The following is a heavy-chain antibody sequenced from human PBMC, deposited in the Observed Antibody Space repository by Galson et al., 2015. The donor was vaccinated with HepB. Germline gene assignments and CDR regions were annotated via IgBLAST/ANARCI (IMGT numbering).Heavy chain of an antibody. D-gene: IGHD6-19*01. J-gene: IGHJ4*02. V-gene: IGHV3-23*01. CDR3: AKDRSGIGVAGPRGFDY. Sequence: SLRLSCAASGFTFSTYGMSWVRQAPGKGLEWVSAISGSGGNTYYADTVKGRFTISRDNSKNTLYLQMNSLRAEDTAVYYCAKDRSGIGVAGPRGFDYWGQGTLVTVSS. CDR2: ISGSGGNT. CDR1: GFTFSTYG.